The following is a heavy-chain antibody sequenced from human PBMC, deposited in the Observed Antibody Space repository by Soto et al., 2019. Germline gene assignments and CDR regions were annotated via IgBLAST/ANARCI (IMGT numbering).Heavy chain of an antibody. Sequence: GGSLRLSCAASGFTFSSYWMSWVRQAPGKGLEWVANIKQDGSEKYYVDSVKGRFTISRDNAKNSLYLQMNSLRAEDTAVYYCARDRATLGEAAAGTFYYYYYMDVWGKGTTVTVSS. CDR2: IKQDGSEK. D-gene: IGHD6-13*01. J-gene: IGHJ6*03. CDR1: GFTFSSYW. CDR3: ARDRATLGEAAAGTFYYYYYMDV. V-gene: IGHV3-7*01.